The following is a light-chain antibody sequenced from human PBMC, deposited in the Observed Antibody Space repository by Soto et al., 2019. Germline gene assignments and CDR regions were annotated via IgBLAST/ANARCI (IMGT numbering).Light chain of an antibody. V-gene: IGKV3-15*01. CDR2: YAS. CDR3: QHYSNWPPT. CDR1: ESVNRN. J-gene: IGKJ3*01. Sequence: EVVMTQSPATLSVSPGERVTLSCRASESVNRNLAWYHQKPGQGPSLLIYYASTRATSVPDRFTGSWSGTVLTLTISSLQAEDFGVYHCQHYSNWPPTFGPGTKVEIK.